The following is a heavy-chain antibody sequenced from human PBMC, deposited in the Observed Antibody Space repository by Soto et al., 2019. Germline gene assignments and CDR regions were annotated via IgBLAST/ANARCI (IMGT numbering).Heavy chain of an antibody. CDR2: INPNSGGT. V-gene: IGHV1-2*04. CDR1: GYTFTGYY. D-gene: IGHD6-13*01. J-gene: IGHJ6*02. Sequence: ASVKVSCKASGYTFTGYYMHWVRQAPGQGLEWMGWINPNSGGTNYAQKFQGWVTMTRDTSISTAYMELSRLRSDDTAVYYCARDVRVAAQYYYYYGMDVWGQGTTVTVSS. CDR3: ARDVRVAAQYYYYYGMDV.